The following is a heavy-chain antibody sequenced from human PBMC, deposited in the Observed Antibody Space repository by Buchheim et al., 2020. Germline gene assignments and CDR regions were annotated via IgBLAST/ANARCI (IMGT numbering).Heavy chain of an antibody. CDR3: ARDRSTAMEYSYYYYYYGMDV. CDR1: GFAFSSYS. CDR2: ISSSSSYI. V-gene: IGHV3-21*01. J-gene: IGHJ6*02. Sequence: EVQLVESGGGLVKPGGSLRLSCAASGFAFSSYSMNWVRQAPGKGLEWVSSISSSSSYIYYADSVKGRFTISRDNAKHSLYLQMNSLRAEDTAVYYCARDRSTAMEYSYYYYYYGMDVWGQGTT. D-gene: IGHD5-18*01.